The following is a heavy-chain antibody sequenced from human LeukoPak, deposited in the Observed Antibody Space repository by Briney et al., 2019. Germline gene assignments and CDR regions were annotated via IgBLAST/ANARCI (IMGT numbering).Heavy chain of an antibody. J-gene: IGHJ4*02. Sequence: ASVNVSCRASGYTFTGYYMHWVRQAPGQGLEWMGWINPNSGGTNYAQKFQGRVTMTRDTSISTAYMELSRLRSDDTAVYYCARERRGYYYDSSGYFVHKTVRDLDYWGQGTLVTVSS. CDR1: GYTFTGYY. D-gene: IGHD3-22*01. V-gene: IGHV1-2*02. CDR3: ARERRGYYYDSSGYFVHKTVRDLDY. CDR2: INPNSGGT.